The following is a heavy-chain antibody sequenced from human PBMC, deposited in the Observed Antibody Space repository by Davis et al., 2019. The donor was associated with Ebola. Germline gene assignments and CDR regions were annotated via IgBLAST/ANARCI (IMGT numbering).Heavy chain of an antibody. J-gene: IGHJ5*02. CDR2: IYYSGST. CDR3: ARESGWYNWFDP. D-gene: IGHD6-19*01. V-gene: IGHV4-59*12. Sequence: MPSETLSLTCTVSGGSISSYYWSWIRQPPGKGLEWIGYIYYSGSTNYNPSLKSRVTISVDTSKNQFSLKLSSVTAADTAVYYCARESGWYNWFDPWGQGTLVTVSS. CDR1: GGSISSYY.